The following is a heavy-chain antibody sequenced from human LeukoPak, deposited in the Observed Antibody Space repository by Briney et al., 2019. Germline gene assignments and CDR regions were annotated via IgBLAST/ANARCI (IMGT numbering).Heavy chain of an antibody. Sequence: ASVKVSCKASGYTFTSYYMHWVRQAPGQGLEWMGIINPSGGSTSYAQKFQGRVTMTRDMSTSTVYMELSSLRSEDTAVYYCARDPVGENWFDPWGQGTLVTVSS. CDR2: INPSGGST. CDR3: ARDPVGENWFDP. CDR1: GYTFTSYY. V-gene: IGHV1-46*01. D-gene: IGHD3-16*01. J-gene: IGHJ5*02.